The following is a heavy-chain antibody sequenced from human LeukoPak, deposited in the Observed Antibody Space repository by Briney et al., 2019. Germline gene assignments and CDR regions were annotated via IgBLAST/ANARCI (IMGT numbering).Heavy chain of an antibody. CDR2: IYYSGST. Sequence: SQTLSLTCTVSGGSISSGGYYWSWIRQHPGKGLEWIGYIYYSGSTYYNPSLKSRVTISVDTSKNQFSLKLSSVTAADTAVYYCARGVSAVLWSAIGWFDPWGQGTLVTVSS. V-gene: IGHV4-31*03. CDR1: GGSISSGGYY. D-gene: IGHD3-3*01. CDR3: ARGVSAVLWSAIGWFDP. J-gene: IGHJ5*02.